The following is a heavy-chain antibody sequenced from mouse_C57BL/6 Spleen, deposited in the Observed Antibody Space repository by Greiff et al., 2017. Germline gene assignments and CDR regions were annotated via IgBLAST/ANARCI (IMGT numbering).Heavy chain of an antibody. V-gene: IGHV1-52*01. D-gene: IGHD1-1*02. J-gene: IGHJ1*03. CDR3: ARHYVFTCGYFDV. CDR2: IDPSDSDT. CDR1: GYTFTSYW. Sequence: QVQLQQPGAELVRPGSSVKLSCKASGYTFTSYWMHWVKQRPIQGLEWIGNIDPSDSDTHYNQKFKDKATLTVDKSSSTAYMQLSSLTSEDSAVYYCARHYVFTCGYFDVWGTGTTVTVAS.